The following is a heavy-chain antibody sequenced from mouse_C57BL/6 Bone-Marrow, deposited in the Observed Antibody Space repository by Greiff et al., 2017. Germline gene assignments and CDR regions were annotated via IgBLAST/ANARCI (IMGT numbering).Heavy chain of an antibody. Sequence: VQLKESGGGLVKPGGSLKLSCAASGFTFSSYAMSWVRQTPEKRLEWVATISDGGSYTYYPDNVKGRFTISRDNAKNNLYLQMSHLKSEDTAMYYCARLPDGYYEEYYYAMDYWGQGTSVTVSS. V-gene: IGHV5-4*01. CDR2: ISDGGSYT. CDR3: ARLPDGYYEEYYYAMDY. CDR1: GFTFSSYA. J-gene: IGHJ4*01. D-gene: IGHD2-3*01.